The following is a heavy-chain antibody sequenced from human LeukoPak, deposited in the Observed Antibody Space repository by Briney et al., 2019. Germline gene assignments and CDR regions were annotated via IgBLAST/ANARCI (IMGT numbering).Heavy chain of an antibody. CDR3: ARAGSTSWSFYYGLDV. CDR1: GYTFTSYY. J-gene: IGHJ6*02. V-gene: IGHV1-46*01. CDR2: INPSGGST. Sequence: ASVKVSCKASGYTFTSYYMHWVRQAPGQGLEWMGIINPSGGSTSYAQKFQGRVTMTRDTSTSTVYMELSSLRSEDTAVYYCARAGSTSWSFYYGLDVWGQGTTVTVSS. D-gene: IGHD6-13*01.